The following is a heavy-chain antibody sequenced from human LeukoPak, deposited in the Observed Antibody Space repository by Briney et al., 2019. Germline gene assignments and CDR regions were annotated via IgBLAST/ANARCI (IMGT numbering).Heavy chain of an antibody. CDR2: IYYSGST. CDR3: ARVLLVKARPLWSGYGWYFDL. CDR1: GGSISSYY. Sequence: SETLSLTCTVSGGSISSYYWSWIRQPPGKGLEWIGYIYYSGSTNYNPSLKSRVTISVDTSKNQFSLKLSSVTAADTAVYYWARVLLVKARPLWSGYGWYFDLWGRGTLVTVSS. V-gene: IGHV4-59*01. D-gene: IGHD3-3*01. J-gene: IGHJ2*01.